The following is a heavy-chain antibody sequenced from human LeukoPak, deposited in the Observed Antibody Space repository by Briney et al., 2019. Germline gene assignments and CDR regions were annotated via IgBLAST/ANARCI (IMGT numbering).Heavy chain of an antibody. D-gene: IGHD1-1*01. J-gene: IGHJ4*02. CDR1: ARSIASSCYG. V-gene: IGHV4-39*01. CDR3: ASRVRWNYYFDD. CDR2: IYYSGNT. Sequence: SHTLSLARTLAARSIASSCYGCGWIRQPRGEGLDWLGSIYYSGNTYYNPSLKSRVTISVDTSKNQLPLTVRSVTAADTGIYYRASRVRWNYYFDDWGEGTLLSVS.